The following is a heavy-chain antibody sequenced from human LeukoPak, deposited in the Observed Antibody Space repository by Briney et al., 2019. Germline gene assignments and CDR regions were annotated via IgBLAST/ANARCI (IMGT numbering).Heavy chain of an antibody. Sequence: PGGSLRLSCAASGFTFSRFWMHWVRQAPGKGLEWVSAISGSGGSTYYADSVKGRFTISRDNSKNTLYLQMNSLRAEDTAVYYCAKEGYDSSGYYYGVYWGQGTLVTVSS. J-gene: IGHJ4*02. D-gene: IGHD3-22*01. CDR3: AKEGYDSSGYYYGVY. CDR2: ISGSGGST. CDR1: GFTFSRFW. V-gene: IGHV3-23*01.